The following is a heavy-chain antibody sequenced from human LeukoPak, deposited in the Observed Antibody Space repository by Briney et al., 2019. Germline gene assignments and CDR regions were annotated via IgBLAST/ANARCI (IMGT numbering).Heavy chain of an antibody. J-gene: IGHJ6*02. CDR2: ISSSSSYI. Sequence: PGGSLRLSCAASGFTFSSYSMNWVRQAPGKGLEWVSSISSSSSYIYYANSVKGRFTISRDNAKNSLYLQMNSLRAEDTAVYYCARDRNDILTGYYSPMDVWGQGTTVTVSS. CDR1: GFTFSSYS. CDR3: ARDRNDILTGYYSPMDV. V-gene: IGHV3-21*01. D-gene: IGHD3-9*01.